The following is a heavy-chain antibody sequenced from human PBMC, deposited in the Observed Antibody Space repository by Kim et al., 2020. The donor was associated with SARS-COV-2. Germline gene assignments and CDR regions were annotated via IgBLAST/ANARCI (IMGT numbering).Heavy chain of an antibody. CDR3: ARDRRYGMDV. CDR1: GFTFRTSW. J-gene: IGHJ6*01. Sequence: GGSLRLSCAASGFTFRTSWIHWARQVPGKGLVWVSYITGDGSYTNYADSVKGRFIISRDNAKNTVFLQMNSLRAEDTAVYYCARDRRYGMDVWGQGTTVTVSS. CDR2: ITGDGSYT. V-gene: IGHV3-74*01.